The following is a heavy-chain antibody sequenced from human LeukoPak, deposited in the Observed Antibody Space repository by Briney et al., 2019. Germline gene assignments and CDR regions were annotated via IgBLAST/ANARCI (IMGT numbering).Heavy chain of an antibody. CDR2: IHHSGST. J-gene: IGHJ3*02. D-gene: IGHD1-26*01. CDR1: GGSISNSNW. Sequence: SETLSLTCAVSGGSISNSNWWSWVRQPPGKGLEWIGEIHHSGSTNYNPSLKSRVTVSVDKSKNQFSLKLSSVTAADTAVYYCARGGANYAFDIWGQGTMVTVSS. CDR3: ARGGANYAFDI. V-gene: IGHV4-4*02.